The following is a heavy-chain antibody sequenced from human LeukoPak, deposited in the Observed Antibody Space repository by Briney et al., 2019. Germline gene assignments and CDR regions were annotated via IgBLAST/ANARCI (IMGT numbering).Heavy chain of an antibody. CDR3: ASKGFKDAFDI. V-gene: IGHV4-61*03. J-gene: IGHJ3*02. Sequence: KTSETLSLTCNVSGASVSSGSYYWSWIRQPPGKELEWIGYIYYSGSTSYNPSLKSRVTISVDTSKNHFSLKLTSVTAADTAVYYCASKGFKDAFDIWGQGTMVTVSS. CDR2: IYYSGST. CDR1: GASVSSGSYY.